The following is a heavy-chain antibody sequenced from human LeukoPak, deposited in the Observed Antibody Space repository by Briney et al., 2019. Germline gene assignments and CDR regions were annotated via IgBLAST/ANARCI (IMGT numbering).Heavy chain of an antibody. Sequence: PGGSLRLSCTASGITVSSYAMSWVRQAPGKGLEWVSTISGSGIRTFYYADSVRGRFTISRDNSKNTLYLQMSSLRVEDTAVYYCARDSSNFWSGYPNNYYFDYWGQGTLVTVSS. CDR1: GITVSSYA. CDR3: ARDSSNFWSGYPNNYYFDY. CDR2: ISGSGIRT. V-gene: IGHV3-23*01. J-gene: IGHJ4*02. D-gene: IGHD3-3*01.